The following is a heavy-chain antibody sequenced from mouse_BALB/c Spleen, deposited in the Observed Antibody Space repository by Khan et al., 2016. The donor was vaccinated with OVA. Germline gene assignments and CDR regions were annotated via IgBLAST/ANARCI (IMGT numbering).Heavy chain of an antibody. Sequence: QIQLVQSGPELKKPGETVKISCTASGYTFTNYGMNWVKQAPGKGLKWMGWINTYTGEPTYADDFKGRFAFSLETSASTAYLQINNLKNEETATYCCASGGYWYFDVWGAGTTVTVSS. J-gene: IGHJ1*01. D-gene: IGHD1-1*02. CDR1: GYTFTNYG. CDR3: ASGGYWYFDV. V-gene: IGHV9-3-1*01. CDR2: INTYTGEP.